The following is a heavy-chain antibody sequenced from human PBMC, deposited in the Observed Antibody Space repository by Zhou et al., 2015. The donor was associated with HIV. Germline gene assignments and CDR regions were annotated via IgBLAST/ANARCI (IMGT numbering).Heavy chain of an antibody. CDR3: ARPEGRYCSSSSCARHGMDV. D-gene: IGHD2-2*01. V-gene: IGHV3-74*02. CDR2: INSYDSST. Sequence: DVQLVESGGRLSSAWGGSLRLSCAVSGFPFSSYWMHWVRQAPGKGLVWVSGINSYDSSTSYADSVKGRFTISRDNSKNTLYLQMNSLRAEDTAVYYCARPEGRYCSSSSCARHGMDVWGQGTTVTVSS. J-gene: IGHJ6*02. CDR1: GFPFSSYW.